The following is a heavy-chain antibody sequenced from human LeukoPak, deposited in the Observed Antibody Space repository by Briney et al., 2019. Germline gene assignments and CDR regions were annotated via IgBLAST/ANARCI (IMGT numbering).Heavy chain of an antibody. CDR3: AREGVRGSGSYYNVKDY. V-gene: IGHV3-23*01. Sequence: GGSLRLSCSVSGFTFSSYAVSWVRQAPGKGLEWVSSISASGAGTYYADSVKGRFTISRDNSKNTLYLQMNSLRAEDTAVYYCAREGVRGSGSYYNVKDYWGQGSLVTASS. D-gene: IGHD3-10*01. J-gene: IGHJ4*02. CDR2: ISASGAGT. CDR1: GFTFSSYA.